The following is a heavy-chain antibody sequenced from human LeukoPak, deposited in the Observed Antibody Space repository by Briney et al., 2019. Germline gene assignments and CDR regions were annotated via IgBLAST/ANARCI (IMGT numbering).Heavy chain of an antibody. V-gene: IGHV3-23*01. D-gene: IGHD3-22*01. CDR2: ISGSGGST. CDR1: GFTFSSYA. J-gene: IGHJ4*02. Sequence: GGSLRLSCAASGFTFSSYAMSWVRQALGKGLEWVSAISGSGGSTYYADSVKGRFTISRDNSKNTLYLQMNSLRAEDTAVYYCAKDRTYYDSSGYSDYWGQGTLVTVSS. CDR3: AKDRTYYDSSGYSDY.